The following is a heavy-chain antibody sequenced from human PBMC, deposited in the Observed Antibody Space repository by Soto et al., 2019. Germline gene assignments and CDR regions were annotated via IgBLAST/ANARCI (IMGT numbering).Heavy chain of an antibody. Sequence: QVQLVQSGAEVKKPGSSVKVSCKTSGGTFRTSAISWVRQAPGQGLEWMGGIMPVFPTPDYAQKFQGRVTITADKSTSTACMELSSLRSEDTAVYYCARDKDRQQLGGNYYYIMDVWGQGTTVTVSS. CDR2: IMPVFPTP. CDR1: GGTFRTSA. D-gene: IGHD3-3*02. J-gene: IGHJ6*01. CDR3: ARDKDRQQLGGNYYYIMDV. V-gene: IGHV1-69*14.